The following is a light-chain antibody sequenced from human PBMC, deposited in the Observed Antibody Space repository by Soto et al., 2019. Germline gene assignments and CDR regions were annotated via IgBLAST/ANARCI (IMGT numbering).Light chain of an antibody. CDR3: VSFSAGTYV. CDR2: DVN. Sequence: QSVLTQPPSASGSPGQSVTISCTGTSSDVGGYIFVSWYQQHPGKVPKLIIYDVNKRPSGVPDRFSGSKYGNTASLTVSGLQAEDEGDYYCVSFSAGTYVCGNGPKVTV. V-gene: IGLV2-8*01. J-gene: IGLJ1*01. CDR1: SSDVGGYIF.